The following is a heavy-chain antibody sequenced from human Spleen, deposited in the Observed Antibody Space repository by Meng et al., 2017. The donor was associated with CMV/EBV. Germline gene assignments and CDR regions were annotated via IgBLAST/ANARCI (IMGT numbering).Heavy chain of an antibody. D-gene: IGHD3-10*01. J-gene: IGHJ4*02. CDR1: GFTFSSYS. V-gene: IGHV3-21*06. CDR2: IDISSTYI. Sequence: GGSLRLSCAASGFTFSSYSMNWVRQAPGKGLEWVSSIDISSTYIYYADSVKGRFTISSDDAKNSLYLQMNSLRADDTAVYYCARGPVGGTSGFDYWGQGTLVTVSS. CDR3: ARGPVGGTSGFDY.